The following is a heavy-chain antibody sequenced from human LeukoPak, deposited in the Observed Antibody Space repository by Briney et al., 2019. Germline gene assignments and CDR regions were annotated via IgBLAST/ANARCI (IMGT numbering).Heavy chain of an antibody. CDR2: ISGGGGRT. Sequence: GGSLRLSCAASGFTFSSYAMSWVRQATGKGLEWVSTISGGGGRTWYADSVKGRFTIYRDNSKNTVDVQLNSLRAEDTAVYYCAKFRGSEKTAIDCWGQGTLVTVSS. CDR1: GFTFSSYA. CDR3: AKFRGSEKTAIDC. D-gene: IGHD6-25*01. V-gene: IGHV3-23*01. J-gene: IGHJ4*02.